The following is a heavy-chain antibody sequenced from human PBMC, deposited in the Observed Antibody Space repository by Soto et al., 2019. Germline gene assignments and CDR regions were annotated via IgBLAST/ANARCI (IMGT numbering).Heavy chain of an antibody. CDR1: GGSISSYY. Sequence: SETLSLTCTVSGGSISSYYWSWIRQPPGKGLEWIGYIYYSGSTNYNPSLKSRVTISVDTSKNQFSLKLSSVTAADTAVYYCASQIFSHDWMGVGYAFDIWGQGTMVTVSS. J-gene: IGHJ3*02. CDR3: ASQIFSHDWMGVGYAFDI. D-gene: IGHD2-15*01. V-gene: IGHV4-59*08. CDR2: IYYSGST.